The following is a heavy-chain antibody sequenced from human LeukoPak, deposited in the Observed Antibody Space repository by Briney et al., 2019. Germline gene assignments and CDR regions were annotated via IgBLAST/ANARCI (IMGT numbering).Heavy chain of an antibody. CDR3: AKGMYGSGSYGFDY. D-gene: IGHD3-10*01. V-gene: IGHV3-30*02. CDR2: IRYDGSNK. J-gene: IGHJ4*02. CDR1: GFTFSSYG. Sequence: GGSLRLSCAASGFTFSSYGMHWVRQAPGKGLEWVAFIRYDGSNKYYADSVKGRFTISRDNSKSTLYLQMNSLRAEDTAVYYCAKGMYGSGSYGFDYWGQGTLVTVSS.